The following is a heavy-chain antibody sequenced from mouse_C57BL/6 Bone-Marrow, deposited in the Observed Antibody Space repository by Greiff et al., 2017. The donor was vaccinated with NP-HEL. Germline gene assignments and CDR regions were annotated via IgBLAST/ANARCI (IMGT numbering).Heavy chain of an antibody. V-gene: IGHV14-2*01. Sequence: EVKLQESGAELVKPGASVKLSCTASGFNIKDYYMHWVKQRTEQGLEWIGRIDPEDGETKYAPKFQSKATITADTSSNTAYLQLSSLTSEDTAVYYCARITTVVTPFDYWGQGTTLTVSS. J-gene: IGHJ2*01. CDR3: ARITTVVTPFDY. D-gene: IGHD1-1*01. CDR1: GFNIKDYY. CDR2: IDPEDGET.